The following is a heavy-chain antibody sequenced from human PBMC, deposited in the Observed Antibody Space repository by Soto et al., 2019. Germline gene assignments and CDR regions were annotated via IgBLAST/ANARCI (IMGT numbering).Heavy chain of an antibody. CDR3: ARSEEQWVVYFDS. D-gene: IGHD6-19*01. J-gene: IGHJ4*02. V-gene: IGHV4-59*13. CDR2: FSHSVKT. CDR1: GVSISTDH. Sequence: PSLTCTVSGVSISTDHWSWIRQSPGKGLEWIGYFSHSVKTDYNPSLKSRVTISGDTSKNQFSLTMSSVTAADTAVYYCARSEEQWVVYFDSWGQGILVTVSS.